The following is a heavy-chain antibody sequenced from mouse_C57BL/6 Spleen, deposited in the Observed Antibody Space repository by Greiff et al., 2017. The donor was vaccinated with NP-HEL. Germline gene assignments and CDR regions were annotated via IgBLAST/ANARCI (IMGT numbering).Heavy chain of an antibody. CDR2: IYPGDGDT. Sequence: QVQLQQSGAELVKPGASVKISCKASGYAFSSYWMNWVKQRPGKGLEWIGQIYPGDGDTNYNGKFKGKATLTADKSSSTAYMQLSSLTSEDSAVYFCARNPYYDYDGYAMDCWGQGTSVTVSS. V-gene: IGHV1-80*01. CDR1: GYAFSSYW. D-gene: IGHD2-4*01. J-gene: IGHJ4*01. CDR3: ARNPYYDYDGYAMDC.